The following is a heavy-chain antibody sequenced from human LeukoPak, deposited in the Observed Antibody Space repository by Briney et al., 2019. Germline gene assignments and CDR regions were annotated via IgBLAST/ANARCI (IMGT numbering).Heavy chain of an antibody. V-gene: IGHV3-48*03. CDR3: ARDRATVTTEYFDY. J-gene: IGHJ4*02. CDR2: ISSSGSTI. Sequence: GESLRLSCAASGFTFSSYEMNWVRQAPGKGLEWVSYISSSGSTIYYADSVKGLFTISRDNAKNSLYLQMNSLRAEDTAVYYCARDRATVTTEYFDYWGQGTLVTVSS. D-gene: IGHD4-17*01. CDR1: GFTFSSYE.